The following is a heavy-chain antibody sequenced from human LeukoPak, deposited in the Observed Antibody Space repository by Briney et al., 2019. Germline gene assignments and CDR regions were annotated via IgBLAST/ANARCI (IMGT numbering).Heavy chain of an antibody. V-gene: IGHV4-59*01. CDR1: GGSISGYY. Sequence: KTSETLSLTCTVSGGSISGYYWSWIRQPPGKGLEWIGYINYSGSTNYNPSLKRRVTISVDTSKNQFSLKVSSVTAADTAVYYCARGESKRYSGYDYYVMDVWGQGTTVTVSS. CDR3: ARGESKRYSGYDYYVMDV. D-gene: IGHD5-12*01. CDR2: INYSGST. J-gene: IGHJ6*02.